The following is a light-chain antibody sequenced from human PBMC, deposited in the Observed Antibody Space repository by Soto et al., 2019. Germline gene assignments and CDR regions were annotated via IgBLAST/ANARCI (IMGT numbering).Light chain of an antibody. J-gene: IGKJ1*01. V-gene: IGKV3-20*01. CDR2: GAS. Sequence: EIVLTHSPGTLSFAPVEISTLSCMASQSVSSRYLVWYQHKPGQAPRLLIYGASSRATGIPDRFSGSGSGTDFTLTISRLEPEDLAVYYCQQYDYLVTFGQGTKVDIK. CDR1: QSVSSRY. CDR3: QQYDYLVT.